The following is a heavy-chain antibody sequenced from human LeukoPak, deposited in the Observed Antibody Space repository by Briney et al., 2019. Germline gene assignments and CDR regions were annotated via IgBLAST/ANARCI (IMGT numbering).Heavy chain of an antibody. Sequence: GGSLRLSCAASGFTFSSYSMNWVRQAPGKGLEWVSSISSSSRYIYYADSVKGRFTISRDNAKNSLYLKMNSLRAEATAVYYCARLSVIVGAALEYYYYYMDVWGQGTTVTVSS. V-gene: IGHV3-21*01. CDR3: ARLSVIVGAALEYYYYYMDV. CDR1: GFTFSSYS. J-gene: IGHJ6*03. D-gene: IGHD1-26*01. CDR2: ISSSSRYI.